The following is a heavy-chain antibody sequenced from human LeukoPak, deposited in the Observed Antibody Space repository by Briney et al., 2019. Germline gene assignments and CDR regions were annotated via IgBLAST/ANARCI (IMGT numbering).Heavy chain of an antibody. CDR3: AKEVLRYFDWLSRLGYYYGMDV. CDR1: GFTFSSYG. V-gene: IGHV3-30*18. D-gene: IGHD3-9*01. Sequence: QTGGSLRLSCAASGFTFSSYGMHWVRQAPGKGLEWVAVISYDGSNKYYADSVKGRFTISRDNSKNTLYLQMNSLRAGDTAVYYCAKEVLRYFDWLSRLGYYYGMDVWGQGTTVTVSS. J-gene: IGHJ6*02. CDR2: ISYDGSNK.